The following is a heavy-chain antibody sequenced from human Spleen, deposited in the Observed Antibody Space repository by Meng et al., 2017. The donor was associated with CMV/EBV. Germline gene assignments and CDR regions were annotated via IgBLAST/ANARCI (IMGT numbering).Heavy chain of an antibody. J-gene: IGHJ5*02. CDR1: GYSLSTSGVG. CDR3: AHAMYRAWFDP. Sequence: HITLKESGPTLVKATRTLTLTFSFSGYSLSTSGVGVDWHRQPPGQALEWLAVVYCDYNKHYNPSLKSRLTINKDTSKNQVVLTMTNMDPVDTATYFCAHAMYRAWFDPWGQGTLVTVSS. CDR2: VYCDYNK. V-gene: IGHV2-5*02. D-gene: IGHD2-8*01.